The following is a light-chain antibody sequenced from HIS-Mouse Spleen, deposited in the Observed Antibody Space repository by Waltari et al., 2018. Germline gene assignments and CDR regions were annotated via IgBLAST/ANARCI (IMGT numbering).Light chain of an antibody. CDR2: EDS. J-gene: IGLJ2*01. CDR1: ALPNKS. V-gene: IGLV3-10*01. CDR3: YSTDSSGNHRV. Sequence: SYELTQPPSVSVSPGPTARIPCSGNALPNKSAYWYQQKSGQAPVLVIYEDSKRPSGIPERFSGSSSGTMATLTISGAQVEDEADYYCYSTDSSGNHRVFGGGTKLTVL.